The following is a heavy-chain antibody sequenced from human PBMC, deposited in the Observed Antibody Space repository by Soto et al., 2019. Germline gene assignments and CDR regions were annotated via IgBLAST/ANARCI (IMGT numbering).Heavy chain of an antibody. Sequence: QVPLVQSGAEVKKPGASGKVSCKASGYTFTNFGISWVRQAPGQGLEWMGWISAYNGNTNYAQNFQGRVTMTTDTSTRTADMELRSLSSDDTAVYYCARGGTPIDYGSQGTLGTVSS. CDR3: ARGGTPIDY. J-gene: IGHJ4*02. CDR1: GYTFTNFG. D-gene: IGHD3-16*01. V-gene: IGHV1-18*01. CDR2: ISAYNGNT.